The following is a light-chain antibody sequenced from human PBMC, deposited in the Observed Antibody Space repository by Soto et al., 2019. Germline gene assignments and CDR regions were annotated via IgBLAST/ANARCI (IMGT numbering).Light chain of an antibody. CDR2: GVS. CDR3: QQYKDWPPYT. Sequence: EIVMTQSPATLSVSPGETATLSCRASQSVSSNLAWYQQTPGQAPRLLIYGVSTRATGIQARFSGSGSATDLTLTISSLQSEDFAVYYCQQYKDWPPYTFGQGTKLEIK. J-gene: IGKJ2*01. CDR1: QSVSSN. V-gene: IGKV3-15*01.